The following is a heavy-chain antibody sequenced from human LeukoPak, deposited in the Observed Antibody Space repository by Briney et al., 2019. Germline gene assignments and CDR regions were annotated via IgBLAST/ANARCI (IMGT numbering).Heavy chain of an antibody. CDR2: IRYDGSNK. D-gene: IGHD2-15*01. V-gene: IGHV3-30*02. CDR1: GFTFSSYG. CDR3: AKNGDRGAYCSGGSCYPYYYYYMDV. J-gene: IGHJ6*03. Sequence: PGGSLRLSCAASGFTFSSYGMYWVRQAPGKGLEWVAFIRYDGSNKYYADSVKGRFTISRDNSKNTLYLQMNSLRAEDTAIYYCAKNGDRGAYCSGGSCYPYYYYYMDVWGKGTTVTISS.